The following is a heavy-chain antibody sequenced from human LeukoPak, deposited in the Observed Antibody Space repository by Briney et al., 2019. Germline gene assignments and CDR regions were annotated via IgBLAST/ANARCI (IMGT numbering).Heavy chain of an antibody. CDR2: IYPGDSDT. CDR3: ARTTTAMARITFDY. J-gene: IGHJ4*02. CDR1: GYSFSSYW. V-gene: IGHV5-51*01. Sequence: GESLKISCEGSGYSFSSYWIGWVRQMPGKGLEWMGIIYPGDSDTRYSPSFQGQVTISADKSISTAYLQWSSLKASDTAMYYCARTTTAMARITFDYWGQGTLVTVSS. D-gene: IGHD5-18*01.